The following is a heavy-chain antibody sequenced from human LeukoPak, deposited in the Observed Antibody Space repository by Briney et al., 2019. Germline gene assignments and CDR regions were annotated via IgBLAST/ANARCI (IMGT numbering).Heavy chain of an antibody. D-gene: IGHD2-2*01. Sequence: ASVKVSCKASGGTFSSYAISWVRQAPGQGLEWMGGIIPIFGTANYAQRFQGRVTITTDESTSTAYMELSSLRSEDTAVYYCASSYTRSCSSTSCPFPFDYWGQGTLVTVSS. CDR1: GGTFSSYA. J-gene: IGHJ4*02. V-gene: IGHV1-69*05. CDR3: ASSYTRSCSSTSCPFPFDY. CDR2: IIPIFGTA.